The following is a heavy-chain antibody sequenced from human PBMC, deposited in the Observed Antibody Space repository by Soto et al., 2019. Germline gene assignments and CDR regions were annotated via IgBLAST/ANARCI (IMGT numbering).Heavy chain of an antibody. Sequence: QVQLVESGGGLVKPGGSLRLFCAASGFTFSAYYMSWIRQAPGKGLEWISYISSSGDTGNYADSVKGRFTVSRDNAKNSLYLQMNSLRAEDTAVYYCARDRGAVVGQYFDYWGQGTLVTVSS. CDR2: ISSSGDTG. CDR3: ARDRGAVVGQYFDY. D-gene: IGHD6-19*01. CDR1: GFTFSAYY. V-gene: IGHV3-11*01. J-gene: IGHJ4*02.